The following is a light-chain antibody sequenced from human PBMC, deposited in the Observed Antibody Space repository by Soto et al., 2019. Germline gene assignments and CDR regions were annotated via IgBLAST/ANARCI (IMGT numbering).Light chain of an antibody. CDR2: AAS. CDR3: QEYHSRPQWT. Sequence: DIVMTQSPVTLSVSPGERATLSCRASQSIYNNLAWYQQRPGQAPRLLIYAASTRVTGIPVRFSGSGSATEFTLTIDSLQSEDFAVYFCQEYHSRPQWTCGQGTKVDIK. CDR1: QSIYNN. J-gene: IGKJ1*01. V-gene: IGKV3-15*01.